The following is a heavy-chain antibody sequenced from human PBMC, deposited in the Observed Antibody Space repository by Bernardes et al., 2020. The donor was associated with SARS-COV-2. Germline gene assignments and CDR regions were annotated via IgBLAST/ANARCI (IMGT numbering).Heavy chain of an antibody. Sequence: SMRLSSTASGFTLCDYAMNWFRQAPGKGLEWVGFIRSKPYGGTTEYSASVKGRFSISRDDSKSIAYLQMNSLKTEDTAVYYCARGYCGGDCPHFDYWGQGTLVTVSS. CDR3: ARGYCGGDCPHFDY. J-gene: IGHJ4*02. D-gene: IGHD2-21*02. CDR2: IRSKPYGGTT. CDR1: GFTLCDYA. V-gene: IGHV3-49*03.